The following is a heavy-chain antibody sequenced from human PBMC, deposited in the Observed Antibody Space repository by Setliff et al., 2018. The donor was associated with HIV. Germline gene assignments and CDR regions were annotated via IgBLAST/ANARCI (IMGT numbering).Heavy chain of an antibody. CDR3: ARGPLYGYDRGYFDY. V-gene: IGHV1-69*13. J-gene: IGHJ4*02. Sequence: SVKVSCKASGGIFNTYGMNWVRQAPGQGLEWMGGITPIARAPNYAQKFQDRVTITADESTTTVYMEVRSLKSEDTALYYCARGPLYGYDRGYFDYWGQGTLVTVSS. D-gene: IGHD5-12*01. CDR2: ITPIARAP. CDR1: GGIFNTYG.